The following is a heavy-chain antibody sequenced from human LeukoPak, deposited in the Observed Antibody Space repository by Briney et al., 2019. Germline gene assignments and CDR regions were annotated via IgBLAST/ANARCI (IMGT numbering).Heavy chain of an antibody. Sequence: KPSETLSLTCTVSGGSISSSSYYWGWIRQPPGKGLEWIGSIYYSGSTYYNPSLKSRVTISVDTSKSQFSLKLSSVTAADTAVYYCARPRRAVTTSGYYYYMDVWGKGTTVTVSS. D-gene: IGHD4-11*01. CDR1: GGSISSSSYY. J-gene: IGHJ6*03. CDR3: ARPRRAVTTSGYYYYMDV. CDR2: IYYSGST. V-gene: IGHV4-39*01.